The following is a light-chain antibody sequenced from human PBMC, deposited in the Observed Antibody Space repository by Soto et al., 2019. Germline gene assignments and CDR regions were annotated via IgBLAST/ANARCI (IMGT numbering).Light chain of an antibody. CDR1: QSVNNN. CDR2: GAS. J-gene: IGKJ5*01. Sequence: EIVMTQSPATLSVSPGERATLSCRASQSVNNNLAWYQLKPGQAPRLLIYGASTRATGIPARFSGSGPGTEFTLTISSLQSEDFAVYYCQQYNNWPLTFGQGTRLE. V-gene: IGKV3-15*01. CDR3: QQYNNWPLT.